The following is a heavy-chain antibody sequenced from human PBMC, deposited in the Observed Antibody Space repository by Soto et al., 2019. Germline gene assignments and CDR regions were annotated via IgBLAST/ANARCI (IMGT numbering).Heavy chain of an antibody. V-gene: IGHV4-38-2*01. J-gene: IGHJ5*02. CDR3: ARSLYSSSWYAGS. Sequence: SETLSLTCSVSGYSISSGHYWGWIRQPPGKGLEWIGSIYHSGTTYYNPSLKSRVTISLDTSKSQVSLKLNSGTAADTAVYFCARSLYSSSWYAGSWGQGTLVTVSS. CDR2: IYHSGTT. CDR1: GYSISSGHY. D-gene: IGHD6-13*01.